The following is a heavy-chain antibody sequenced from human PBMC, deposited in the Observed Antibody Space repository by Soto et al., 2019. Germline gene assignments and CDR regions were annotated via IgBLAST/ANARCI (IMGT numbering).Heavy chain of an antibody. V-gene: IGHV3-15*01. CDR1: GFTFSIAW. Sequence: PGGSLRLSCAASGFTFSIAWMSWVRQAPGKGLEWVGRIKSKTDGGATDYAAPVKGRFTISRDDSKNTLWLQMSSLKTEDTAVYDCTVYGGNGAFDSWGQGTLVTVSS. CDR3: TVYGGNGAFDS. D-gene: IGHD4-17*01. CDR2: IKSKTDGGAT. J-gene: IGHJ4*02.